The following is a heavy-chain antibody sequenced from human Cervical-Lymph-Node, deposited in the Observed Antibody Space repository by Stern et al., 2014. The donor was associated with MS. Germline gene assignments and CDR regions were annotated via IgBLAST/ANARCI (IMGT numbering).Heavy chain of an antibody. CDR3: ASARNTAFDI. J-gene: IGHJ3*02. CDR2: INPSGGFT. V-gene: IGHV1-46*03. Sequence: HVPLVESGAAVKKPGASVKVSCKASEYTFTYFFMHWVRQAPGQRLAWMGVINPSGGFTTYAQKCQGRVTMTRDTSTSTVYMELTSLTAEDTAVYYCASARNTAFDIWGQGTLVTVSS. CDR1: EYTFTYFF.